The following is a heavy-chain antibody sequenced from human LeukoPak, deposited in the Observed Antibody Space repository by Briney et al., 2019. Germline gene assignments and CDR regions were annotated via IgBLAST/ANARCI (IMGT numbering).Heavy chain of an antibody. D-gene: IGHD3-22*01. Sequence: RGSPCPSCAASGLPFSVYAMTWVCQAPGKGLEWVSSVSGTGGSTYYAESVKGRFTISRDNSKNTLYLQMSSLRAGETAVYYCAKVVRYYERSPYEVSQYFQHWAKGNLVTVSS. CDR1: GLPFSVYA. V-gene: IGHV3-23*01. J-gene: IGHJ1*01. CDR3: AKVVRYYERSPYEVSQYFQH. CDR2: VSGTGGST.